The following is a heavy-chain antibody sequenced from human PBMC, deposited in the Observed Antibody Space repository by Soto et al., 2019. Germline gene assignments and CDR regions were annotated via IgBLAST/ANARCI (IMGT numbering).Heavy chain of an antibody. Sequence: SETLSLTCAVSSGSISSSNWWSWVRQPPGKGLEWIGEIYHSGSTNYNPSLKSRVTISVDKSKNQFSLKLRSVTAADTAIFYCARLTVDDAFDIWGQGTMVTVSS. CDR3: ARLTVDDAFDI. D-gene: IGHD7-27*01. CDR2: IYHSGST. CDR1: SGSISSSNW. J-gene: IGHJ3*02. V-gene: IGHV4-4*02.